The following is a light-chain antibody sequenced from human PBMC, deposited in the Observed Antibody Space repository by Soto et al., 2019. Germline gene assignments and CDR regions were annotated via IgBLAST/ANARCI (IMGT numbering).Light chain of an antibody. CDR2: DSF. CDR1: ENINQY. J-gene: IGKJ4*01. Sequence: EIVLTQSPATLSLSPGEGATLSCRASENINQYLGWYQQKPGQAPRLLIYDSFKRASGIPARFSGSGSGTDFTLTISSLEPEDFAVYYCQQRRNWPLTFGGGTKVEIK. V-gene: IGKV3-11*01. CDR3: QQRRNWPLT.